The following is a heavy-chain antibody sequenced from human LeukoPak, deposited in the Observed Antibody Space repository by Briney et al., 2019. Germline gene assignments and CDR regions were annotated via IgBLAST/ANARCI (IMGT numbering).Heavy chain of an antibody. CDR1: GGSISSYY. D-gene: IGHD3-10*01. V-gene: IGHV4-59*01. Sequence: SETLSLTCTVSGGSISSYYWSWIRQPPGEGLEWIGYIYYSGSTNYNPSPKSRVTISVDTSKNQFSLTLSSVTAADTAVYYCARAYYYGSGSYYDYYYYGMDVWGQGTTVTVSS. J-gene: IGHJ6*02. CDR2: IYYSGST. CDR3: ARAYYYGSGSYYDYYYYGMDV.